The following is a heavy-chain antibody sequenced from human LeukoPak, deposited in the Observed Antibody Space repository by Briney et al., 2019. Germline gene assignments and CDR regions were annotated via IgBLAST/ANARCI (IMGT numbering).Heavy chain of an antibody. J-gene: IGHJ4*02. CDR2: IYYSGST. CDR3: ARVGPDSSSWYRRYYFDY. Sequence: SETLSLTCTVSGGSISSSSYYWGWIRQPPGKGLEWIGSIYYSGSTYYNPSLKSRVTISVDTSKNQFSLKLSSVTAADTAVYYCARVGPDSSSWYRRYYFDYWGQGTLVTVSS. V-gene: IGHV4-39*07. D-gene: IGHD6-13*01. CDR1: GGSISSSSYY.